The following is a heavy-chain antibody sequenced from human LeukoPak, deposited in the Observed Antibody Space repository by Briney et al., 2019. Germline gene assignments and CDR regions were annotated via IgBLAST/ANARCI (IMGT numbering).Heavy chain of an antibody. J-gene: IGHJ3*02. D-gene: IGHD3-10*01. V-gene: IGHV3-53*01. CDR3: ARVKGAFGEEFDAFDI. CDR1: GFTFSSNY. Sequence: GGSLRLSCAASGFTFSSNYMSWVRQAPGKGLEWVSVIYSGGSTYYSDSVKGRFTISRDNSKNTLYLQMNSLRAEDTAVYYRARVKGAFGEEFDAFDIWGQGTMVTASS. CDR2: IYSGGST.